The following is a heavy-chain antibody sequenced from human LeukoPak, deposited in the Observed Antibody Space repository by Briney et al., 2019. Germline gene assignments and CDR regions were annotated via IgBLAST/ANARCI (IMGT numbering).Heavy chain of an antibody. CDR1: GGTFSSYA. J-gene: IGHJ4*02. CDR2: IIPILGIA. D-gene: IGHD5-18*01. Sequence: ASVKVSCKASGGTFSSYAISWVRQAPGQGLEWMGRIIPILGIANYAQKFQGRVTITADKSTSTAYMELSSLRSEDTAVYYCAGIYSYGIQNPFDYWGQGPLVTVSS. CDR3: AGIYSYGIQNPFDY. V-gene: IGHV1-69*04.